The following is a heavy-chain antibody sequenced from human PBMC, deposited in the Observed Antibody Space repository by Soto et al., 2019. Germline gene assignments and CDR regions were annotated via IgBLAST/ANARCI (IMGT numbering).Heavy chain of an antibody. V-gene: IGHV3-23*01. Sequence: EVQLLESGGGLVQPGGSQRLSCAASGFTFSSYAMSWVRQAPGKGLEWVSAISGSGGSTYYADSVKGRFTISRDNSKNTLYLQMNSLRAEDTAVYYCAKIPITIFGVVIIPYYYYMDVWGKGTTVTVSS. D-gene: IGHD3-3*01. CDR2: ISGSGGST. J-gene: IGHJ6*03. CDR1: GFTFSSYA. CDR3: AKIPITIFGVVIIPYYYYMDV.